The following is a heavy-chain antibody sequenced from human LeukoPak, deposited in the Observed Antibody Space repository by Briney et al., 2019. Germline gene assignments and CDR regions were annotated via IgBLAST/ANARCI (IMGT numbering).Heavy chain of an antibody. Sequence: SETLSLTCTVSGGSISTYYWGWIRQPPGKGLEWIGYIYYSGSTNYNPSLKSRITISADTSRNQFSLSLSSVTAADTAVYDWARGTVQMGMGERYFDNWGQGTLVTVSP. CDR2: IYYSGST. V-gene: IGHV4-59*01. CDR1: GGSISTYY. CDR3: ARGTVQMGMGERYFDN. D-gene: IGHD1-1*01. J-gene: IGHJ4*02.